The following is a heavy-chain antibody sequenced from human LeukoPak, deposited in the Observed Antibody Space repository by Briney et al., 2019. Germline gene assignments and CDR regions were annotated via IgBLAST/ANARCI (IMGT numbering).Heavy chain of an antibody. CDR2: IWYDGSNK. Sequence: GGSLRLSCAASGFTFSSYGMHWVRQAPGKGLEWVAVIWYDGSNKYYADSVKGRFTISRDNSKNMVYLQMNSLRAEDTAVYYCARDRTSRFSDYWGQGSLVTVSS. V-gene: IGHV3-33*01. CDR1: GFTFSSYG. J-gene: IGHJ4*02. CDR3: ARDRTSRFSDY.